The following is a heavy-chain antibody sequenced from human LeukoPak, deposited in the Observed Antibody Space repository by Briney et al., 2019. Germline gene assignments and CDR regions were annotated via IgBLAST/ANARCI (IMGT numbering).Heavy chain of an antibody. CDR1: GFSFSNYD. CDR2: IGSSGSNV. CDR3: ARRSSGYYYSFDY. J-gene: IGHJ4*02. D-gene: IGHD3-22*01. V-gene: IGHV3-48*03. Sequence: GGSLRLSCAASGFSFSNYDMNWVRQAPGKGLEWVSYIGSSGSNVYYAGSVKGRFTISRDNAKNSLYLQMNSLRAEDTAVYYCARRSSGYYYSFDYWGQGTLVAVSS.